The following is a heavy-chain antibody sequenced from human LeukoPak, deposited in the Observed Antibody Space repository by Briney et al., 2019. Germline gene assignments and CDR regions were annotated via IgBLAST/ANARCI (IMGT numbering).Heavy chain of an antibody. J-gene: IGHJ5*02. CDR2: INPSGGST. Sequence: GASVKVSCKASGYTFTNNYIHWVRQAPGQGLEWMGIINPSGGSTSYAQKFQGRVTMTRDMSTSTVYMELSSLRSEDTAVYYCARDGGILTGYYYNWFDPWGQGTLVTVSS. CDR3: ARDGGILTGYYYNWFDP. CDR1: GYTFTNNY. D-gene: IGHD3-9*01. V-gene: IGHV1-46*01.